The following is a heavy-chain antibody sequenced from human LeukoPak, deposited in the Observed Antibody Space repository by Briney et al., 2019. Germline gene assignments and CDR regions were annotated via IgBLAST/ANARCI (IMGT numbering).Heavy chain of an antibody. CDR1: GFTFSSYW. CDR3: AREGIAADGYYFDY. Sequence: RGSLRLSCAPSGFTFSSYWMSWVRQAPGKGLGWVANIKRDGSEKYYVESPKRRFTISSHNHKNSLYLQINSLGAADTAVYYCAREGIAADGYYFDYWGQGTLVTVSS. D-gene: IGHD6-13*01. J-gene: IGHJ4*02. CDR2: IKRDGSEK. V-gene: IGHV3-7*01.